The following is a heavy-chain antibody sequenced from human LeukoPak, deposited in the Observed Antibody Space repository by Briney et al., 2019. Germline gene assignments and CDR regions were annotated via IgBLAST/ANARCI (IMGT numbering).Heavy chain of an antibody. CDR2: ISASGGTT. CDR1: GFTFTNYA. D-gene: IGHD5-18*01. Sequence: GGTLRLSCAASGFTFTNYAMNWVRQAPGKGLEWVSGISASGGTTYYADSVKGRFTISRDSSKNTLYLQMNSLRVDDTAVYYCANDLGWIQLNLGRGQGTLVTVSS. V-gene: IGHV3-23*01. J-gene: IGHJ4*02. CDR3: ANDLGWIQLNLG.